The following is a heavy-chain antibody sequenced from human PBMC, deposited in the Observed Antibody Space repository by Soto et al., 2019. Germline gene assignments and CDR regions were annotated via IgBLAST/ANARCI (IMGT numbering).Heavy chain of an antibody. V-gene: IGHV3-33*01. Sequence: PGGSLRLSCAASGFTFHNYHMHWVRQAPGKGLQWVALIYYDGSKKYYADSVQGRFTISRDNSRNTVYLQMDSLTVDDTAQYFCTRDGIFDFWGQGIQVTVSS. CDR2: IYYDGSKK. J-gene: IGHJ4*02. CDR3: TRDGIFDF. CDR1: GFTFHNYH.